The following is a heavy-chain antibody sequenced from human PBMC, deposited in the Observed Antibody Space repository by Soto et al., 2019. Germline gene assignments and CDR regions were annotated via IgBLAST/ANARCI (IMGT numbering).Heavy chain of an antibody. J-gene: IGHJ5*02. D-gene: IGHD5-12*01. Sequence: QVQLVQSGAEVKKPGASVKVSCKASGYTFTSYGISWVRQAPGQGLEGMGWISAYNGNTNYAQKLQGRVTMTTDTSTSTAYRELRSVRSDDTAVYYCASDIRSGYDCLHKPDLRKSCWFAPWGKGTLVTVSS. CDR3: ASDIRSGYDCLHKPDLRKSCWFAP. V-gene: IGHV1-18*01. CDR1: GYTFTSYG. CDR2: ISAYNGNT.